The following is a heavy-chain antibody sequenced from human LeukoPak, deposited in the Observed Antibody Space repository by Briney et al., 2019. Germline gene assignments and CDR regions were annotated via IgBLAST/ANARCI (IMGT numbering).Heavy chain of an antibody. Sequence: GGSLRLSCAASGFTFDIYVMHWVRQAPGKGLEWVAVISYDGSNKNYADSVKGRFTISRDNSKNTLYLQMNSLGPEDTAVCYCARDAPSVTVAGNLQYWGQGILVSVSS. CDR2: ISYDGSNK. V-gene: IGHV3-30*04. CDR3: ARDAPSVTVAGNLQY. D-gene: IGHD4-11*01. J-gene: IGHJ1*01. CDR1: GFTFDIYV.